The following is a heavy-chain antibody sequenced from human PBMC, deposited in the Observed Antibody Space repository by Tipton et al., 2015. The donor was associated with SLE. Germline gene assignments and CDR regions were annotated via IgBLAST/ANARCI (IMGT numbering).Heavy chain of an antibody. V-gene: IGHV4-4*07. D-gene: IGHD6-25*01. Sequence: TLSLTCTVSGGSISSYYWSWIRQPAGKGLVWIGGIYTSGSTNYNPSLKSRVTMSVDTSKNQFSLKLSSVTAADTAVYYRAGQRGWSWFDPWGQGTLVTVSS. J-gene: IGHJ5*02. CDR2: IYTSGST. CDR3: AGQRGWSWFDP. CDR1: GGSISSYY.